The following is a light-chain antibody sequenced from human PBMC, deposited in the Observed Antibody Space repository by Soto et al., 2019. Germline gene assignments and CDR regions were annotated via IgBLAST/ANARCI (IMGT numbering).Light chain of an antibody. CDR3: QQSHTTPFT. Sequence: DIQMTQSPSSLYASGGDRVTITCRASQSIASYLNWYQHKPGNAPNLLIYAASSLQSGVQSRFSGSGSGTDFTLTISSLQPEDFATYYCQQSHTTPFTFGPGTKVDIK. J-gene: IGKJ3*01. CDR2: AAS. CDR1: QSIASY. V-gene: IGKV1-39*01.